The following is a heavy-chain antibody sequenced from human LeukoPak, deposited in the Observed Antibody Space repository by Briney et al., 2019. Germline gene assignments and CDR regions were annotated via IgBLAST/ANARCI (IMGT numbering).Heavy chain of an antibody. CDR3: TRGSMSGYPFYFDY. D-gene: IGHD5-12*01. Sequence: SQTLSLTCAIPGDSVSSNSAAWNWIRQSPSRGLEWLGRTYYRSKWYNDYAVSVKSRITVNPDTSKNQFSLQLNSVTPEDTAVYYCTRGSMSGYPFYFDYWGQGTLVTVSS. V-gene: IGHV6-1*01. CDR1: GDSVSSNSAA. J-gene: IGHJ4*02. CDR2: TYYRSKWYN.